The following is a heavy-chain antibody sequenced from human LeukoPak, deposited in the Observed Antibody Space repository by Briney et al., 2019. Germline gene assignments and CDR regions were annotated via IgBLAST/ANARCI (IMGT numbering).Heavy chain of an antibody. CDR1: GGSISSGGYY. CDR2: IYYSGST. J-gene: IGHJ3*02. CDR3: ARVGDSSVAFDI. V-gene: IGHV4-31*03. D-gene: IGHD3-22*01. Sequence: SEALSLTCTVSGGSISSGGYYWSWIRQHPGTGLEWIGYIYYSGSTYYNPSLKSRVTISVDTSKNQFSLKLSSVTAADTAVYYCARVGDSSVAFDIWGQGTMVTVSS.